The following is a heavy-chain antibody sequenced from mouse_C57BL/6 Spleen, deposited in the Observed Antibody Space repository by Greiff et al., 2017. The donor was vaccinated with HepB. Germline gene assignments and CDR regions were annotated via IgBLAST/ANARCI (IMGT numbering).Heavy chain of an antibody. V-gene: IGHV1-15*01. CDR1: GYTFTDYE. CDR3: TRVLDIAY. J-gene: IGHJ3*01. D-gene: IGHD3-3*01. Sequence: VQLQESGAELVRPGASVTLSCKASGYTFTDYEMHWVKQTPVHGLEWIGAIDPETGGTAYNQKFKGKAILTADKSSITAYMELRSLTSEDSAVYYCTRVLDIAYWGQGTLVTVSA. CDR2: IDPETGGT.